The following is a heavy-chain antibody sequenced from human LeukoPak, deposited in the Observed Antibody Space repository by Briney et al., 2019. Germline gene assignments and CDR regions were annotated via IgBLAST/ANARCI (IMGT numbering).Heavy chain of an antibody. CDR2: IYYSGST. D-gene: IGHD3-10*01. J-gene: IGHJ4*02. CDR1: GDSISSTSYY. V-gene: IGHV4-61*01. Sequence: PSETLSLTCTVSGDSISSTSYYWGWIRQPPGKGLEWIGYIYYSGSTNYNPSLKSRVTISVDTSKNQFSLKLSSVTAADTAVYYCAREGPDYYGSGSYFGYYFDYWGQGTLVTVSS. CDR3: AREGPDYYGSGSYFGYYFDY.